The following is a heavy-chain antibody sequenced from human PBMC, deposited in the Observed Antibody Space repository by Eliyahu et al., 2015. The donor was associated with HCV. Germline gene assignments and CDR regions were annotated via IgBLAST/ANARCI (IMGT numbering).Heavy chain of an antibody. CDR2: ISGSGVSR. CDR1: GFXFXXYA. J-gene: IGHJ4*02. CDR3: AKAAWDVSGAASAFFHY. V-gene: IGHV3-23*01. D-gene: IGHD2-15*01. Sequence: EVQLLESGGGLIQPGGSLXLSCAASGFXFXXYAMNWVRQAPGKGLEWVSGISGSGVSRYYADSVKGRFTISRDNSKNTLDLQVNSLRAEDTAVYYCAKAAWDVSGAASAFFHYWGQGILVTVSS.